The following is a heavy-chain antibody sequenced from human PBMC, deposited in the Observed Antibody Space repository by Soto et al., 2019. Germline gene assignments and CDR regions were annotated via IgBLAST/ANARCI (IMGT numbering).Heavy chain of an antibody. CDR2: IYSGSST. V-gene: IGHV3-53*01. CDR3: ARDRVESGYPEYFQH. Sequence: GGSLRLSCAASGFTVSSNYMSWVRQAPGKGLEWVSVIYSGSSTYYADSKKGRITISRDNSKNTLYLQMNSLIAEDTAVFYCARDRVESGYPEYFQHWGQGTLVTVSS. CDR1: GFTVSSNY. J-gene: IGHJ1*01. D-gene: IGHD3-22*01.